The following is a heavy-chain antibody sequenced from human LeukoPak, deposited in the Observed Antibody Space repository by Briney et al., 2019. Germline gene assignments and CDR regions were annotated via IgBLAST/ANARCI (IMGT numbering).Heavy chain of an antibody. D-gene: IGHD3-22*01. V-gene: IGHV3-23*01. CDR2: ITGNGDNT. J-gene: IGHJ4*02. Sequence: GGSLRLSCAASGFTFSTYVMSWVRQAPGKGLEYLSLITGNGDNTYYADSVKGRFTISRDNSKNTLYLQMNSLRAEDTAVYYCARTYYYDSSGYYGLDYWGQGTLVTVPS. CDR1: GFTFSTYV. CDR3: ARTYYYDSSGYYGLDY.